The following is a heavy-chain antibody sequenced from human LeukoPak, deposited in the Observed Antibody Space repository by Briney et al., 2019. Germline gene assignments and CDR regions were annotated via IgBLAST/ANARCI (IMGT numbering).Heavy chain of an antibody. CDR1: GGSFSGYY. CDR3: ARGNYDFWSGYYRSNWFDP. V-gene: IGHV4-34*01. J-gene: IGHJ5*02. Sequence: PSETLSLTCAVYGGSFSGYYWSWIRQPPGKGLEWIGEINHSGSTNYNPSLKSRVTISLDTSKNQFSLKLSSVTAADTAVYYCARGNYDFWSGYYRSNWFDPWGQGTLVTVSS. CDR2: INHSGST. D-gene: IGHD3-3*01.